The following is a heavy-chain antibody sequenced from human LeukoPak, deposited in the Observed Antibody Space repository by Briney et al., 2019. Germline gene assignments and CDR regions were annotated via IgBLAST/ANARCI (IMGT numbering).Heavy chain of an antibody. Sequence: GGSLRLSCAASGFTFSSYAMSWVRQAPGKELEWVSAISGSGGSTYYADSVKGRFTISRDNSKNTLYLQMNSLRAEDTAVYYCAKDSPYVDTAMVKIGFDYWGQGTLVTVSS. D-gene: IGHD5-18*01. J-gene: IGHJ4*02. CDR3: AKDSPYVDTAMVKIGFDY. CDR2: ISGSGGST. CDR1: GFTFSSYA. V-gene: IGHV3-23*01.